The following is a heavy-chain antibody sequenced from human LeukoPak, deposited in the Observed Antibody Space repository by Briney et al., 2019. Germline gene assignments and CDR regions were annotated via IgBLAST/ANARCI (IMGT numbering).Heavy chain of an antibody. CDR3: ARDSHYTTSSNYYYYYTNV. Sequence: SETLSLTCSVSGASISSSSYYWGWIRQPPWKGLEWIGNIYFDGNTYYNPSLKSRLTISIDTSKNQFSLQLTSVSAADTAVYFCARDSHYTTSSNYYYYYTNVWGKGTTVTVSS. D-gene: IGHD6-6*01. J-gene: IGHJ6*03. CDR1: GASISSSSYY. V-gene: IGHV4-39*07. CDR2: IYFDGNT.